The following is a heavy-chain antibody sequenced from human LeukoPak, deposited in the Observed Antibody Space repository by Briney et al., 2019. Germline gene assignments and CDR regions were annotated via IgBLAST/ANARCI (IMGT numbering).Heavy chain of an antibody. D-gene: IGHD6-19*01. CDR1: GGSFSGYY. CDR2: INHSGST. J-gene: IGHJ6*03. CDR3: ATHRGWNPAYYYYMDV. V-gene: IGHV4-34*01. Sequence: SETLSLTCAVYGGSFSGYYWSWIRQPPGKGLEWIGEINHSGSTNYNPSLKSRVTISVDTSKNQFSLKLSSVTAADTAVYYCATHRGWNPAYYYYMDVWGKGTTVTVSS.